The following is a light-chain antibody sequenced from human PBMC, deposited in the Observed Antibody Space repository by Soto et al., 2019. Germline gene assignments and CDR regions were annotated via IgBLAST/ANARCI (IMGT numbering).Light chain of an antibody. CDR3: QPYDSSLSAVV. CDR1: SSNIGAGYD. J-gene: IGLJ2*01. Sequence: QSVVTQPPSVSGAPGQRVTISCTGSSSNIGAGYDVHWYQQLPGTAPKLLIYGNSNRPSGVPDRFSGSKSGTSASLAITGLQAEDEADYYCQPYDSSLSAVVFGGGTKLTVL. CDR2: GNS. V-gene: IGLV1-40*01.